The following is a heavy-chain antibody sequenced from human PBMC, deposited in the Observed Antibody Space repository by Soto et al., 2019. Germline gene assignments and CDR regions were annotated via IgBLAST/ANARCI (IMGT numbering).Heavy chain of an antibody. D-gene: IGHD6-13*01. CDR1: GFTVSSNY. Sequence: PGGSLRLSCAASGFTVSSNYMSWVRQAPGKGLEWVSVIYSGGRTYYTDSVKGRFTISRDNSKNTLYLQMNSLRADDTAVYFCAKEWSSNWVPPLDSWGQGTLVTVSS. J-gene: IGHJ4*02. CDR3: AKEWSSNWVPPLDS. CDR2: IYSGGRT. V-gene: IGHV3-53*01.